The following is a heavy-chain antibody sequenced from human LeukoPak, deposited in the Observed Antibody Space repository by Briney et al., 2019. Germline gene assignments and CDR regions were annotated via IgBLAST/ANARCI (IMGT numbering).Heavy chain of an antibody. J-gene: IGHJ4*02. CDR3: ARPESGNYYFDY. CDR1: GFTLSSYG. D-gene: IGHD1-26*01. Sequence: PGGSLRPSCAASGFTLSSYGMHWVRQAPGKGLEWVALIWYDGSNKYHADSVKGRFTISRDNSKNTLYLQMNSLRAEDTAVYYCARPESGNYYFDYWGQGTLVTVSS. CDR2: IWYDGSNK. V-gene: IGHV3-33*01.